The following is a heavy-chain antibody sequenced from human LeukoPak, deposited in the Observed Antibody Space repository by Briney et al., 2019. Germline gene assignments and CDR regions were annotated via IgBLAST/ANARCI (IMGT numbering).Heavy chain of an antibody. D-gene: IGHD6-13*01. Sequence: PSETPSLTCTVSGGSLSSYYWGWIRQPPGKGPEWIGIINYSGNTYYNPSLKSRVTISVDTSKNQFSLKVSSVTAADTAVYYCARDGGSAAAGEFDYWGQGTLVTVSS. J-gene: IGHJ4*02. V-gene: IGHV4-39*07. CDR3: ARDGGSAAAGEFDY. CDR1: GGSLSSYY. CDR2: INYSGNT.